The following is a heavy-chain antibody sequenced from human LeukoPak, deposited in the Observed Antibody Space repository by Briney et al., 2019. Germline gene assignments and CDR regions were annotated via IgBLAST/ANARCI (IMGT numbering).Heavy chain of an antibody. CDR3: ARSGGCAYIDHRAHHFGL. V-gene: IGHV1-18*01. Sequence: GSVRDSCMPSGYTLTKNGIIWVRPALGQGLERMGSITTESGNTNYAQNFQGRDTMTTDTSTSTAYMELRSLRSQDTALYHCARSGGCAYIDHRAHHFGLLGQGTLVTGSS. CDR2: ITTESGNT. J-gene: IGHJ4*02. CDR1: GYTLTKNG. D-gene: IGHD1-14*01.